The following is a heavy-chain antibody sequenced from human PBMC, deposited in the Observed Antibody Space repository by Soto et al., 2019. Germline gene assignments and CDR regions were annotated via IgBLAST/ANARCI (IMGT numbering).Heavy chain of an antibody. CDR3: ARDRRTVSGTGAFDI. J-gene: IGHJ3*02. CDR1: GGTFLNYA. V-gene: IGHV1-69*13. D-gene: IGHD6-19*01. CDR2: IIPLFGTA. Sequence: ASVKVSCKASGGTFLNYAVTWLRQAPGQGLEWMGGIIPLFGTANYAQRFQDRLTITADQSTSTAYMELSSLRSDDTAVYYCARDRRTVSGTGAFDIWGQGTTVTVSS.